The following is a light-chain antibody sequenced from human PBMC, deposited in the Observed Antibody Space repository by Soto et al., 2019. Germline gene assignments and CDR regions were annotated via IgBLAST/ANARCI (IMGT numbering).Light chain of an antibody. J-gene: IGKJ2*01. CDR3: QQYDSSPVT. CDR1: QSVSSNY. V-gene: IGKV3-20*01. CDR2: GAS. Sequence: ENVLPQSPGTLSLSPGERATLSCRASQSVSSNYLTWYQQKPGQAPRLLIYGASSRATDIPDRFSGSGSGTDFTLTISRLEPEDFAVYYCQQYDSSPVTFGQGTKLEIK.